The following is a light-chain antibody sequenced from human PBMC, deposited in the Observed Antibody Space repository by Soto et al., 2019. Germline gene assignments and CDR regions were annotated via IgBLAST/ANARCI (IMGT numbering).Light chain of an antibody. J-gene: IGLJ3*02. CDR1: SSDVGSYNL. CDR2: EGN. Sequence: QSALTQPASVSGSPGQSITISCTGTSSDVGSYNLVSWYQQHPGKAPKLMIYEGNKRPSGVSNRFSASKSGNTASLTISGLQAEDEADYYCCSYAGSSTWVFGGGTKLTVL. V-gene: IGLV2-23*01. CDR3: CSYAGSSTWV.